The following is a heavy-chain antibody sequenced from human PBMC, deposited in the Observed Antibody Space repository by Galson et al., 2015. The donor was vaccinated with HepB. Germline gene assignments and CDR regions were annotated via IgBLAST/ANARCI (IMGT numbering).Heavy chain of an antibody. CDR3: ARGARRGYDYYYYGMDV. J-gene: IGHJ6*02. CDR2: INPNSGGT. V-gene: IGHV1-2*05. Sequence: SVKVSCKASGYTFTGYYMHWMRQAPGQGLEWMGRINPNSGGTNYAQKFQGRVTMTRDTSISTAYMELSRLRSDDTVVYYCARGARRGYDYYYYGMDVWGQGTTVTVSS. D-gene: IGHD5-12*01. CDR1: GYTFTGYY.